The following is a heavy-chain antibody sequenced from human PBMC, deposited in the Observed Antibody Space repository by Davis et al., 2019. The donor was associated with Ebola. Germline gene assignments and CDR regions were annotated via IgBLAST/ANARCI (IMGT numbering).Heavy chain of an antibody. V-gene: IGHV1-69*13. CDR3: ARLAGRYYYYGMDV. CDR1: GGTFSSYA. J-gene: IGHJ6*02. Sequence: AASVKVSCKASGGTFSSYAISWVRQAPGQGLEWMGGIIPIFGTANYAQKFQGRVTITADESTSTAYMELSSLRSEDTAVYYCARLAGRYYYYGMDVWGQGTTVTVSS. CDR2: IIPIFGTA.